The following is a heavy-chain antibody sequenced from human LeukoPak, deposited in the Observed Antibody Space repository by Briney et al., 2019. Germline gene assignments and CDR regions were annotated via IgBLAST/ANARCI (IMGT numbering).Heavy chain of an antibody. Sequence: SQTLSLTCAISGDSVSRNSVAWNWIRQSPSRGLEWLGRTYYRSKWYNDYAVSVRSRISINPDTSKNQFSLQLNSVTPEDTAVYYCARGSPVYSSSWYFDYWGQGTLVTVSS. CDR3: ARGSPVYSSSWYFDY. CDR2: TYYRSKWYN. V-gene: IGHV6-1*01. CDR1: GDSVSRNSVA. D-gene: IGHD6-13*01. J-gene: IGHJ4*02.